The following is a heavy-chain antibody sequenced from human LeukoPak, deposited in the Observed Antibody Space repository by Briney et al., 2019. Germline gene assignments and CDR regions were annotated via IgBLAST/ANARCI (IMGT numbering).Heavy chain of an antibody. V-gene: IGHV3-21*01. CDR1: GFTFSSYS. J-gene: IGHJ4*02. D-gene: IGHD5-18*01. Sequence: GGSLRLSCAASGFTFSSYSMNWVRQAPGKGLEWVSSISSSSSYIYYADSVKGRFTISRDNAKNSLYLQMNSLRAEDTAVYYCARELGYSYGYLSDNDYWGQGTLVTVSS. CDR3: ARELGYSYGYLSDNDY. CDR2: ISSSSSYI.